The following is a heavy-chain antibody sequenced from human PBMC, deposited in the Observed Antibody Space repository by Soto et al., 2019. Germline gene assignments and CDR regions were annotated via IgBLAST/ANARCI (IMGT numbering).Heavy chain of an antibody. CDR1: GFTLSDYS. D-gene: IGHD2-15*01. J-gene: IGHJ4*02. CDR3: ARVSGLGQAAFDI. CDR2: ISYKGDTT. V-gene: IGHV3-64*01. Sequence: GGSLRLSCAASGFTLSDYSMHWVRQAAGKGLEYVSAISYKGDTTYYANSVKGRFTISRDNSKNTLYLQMGSLRAEDMAVYYCARVSGLGQAAFDIWGQGTLVTVSS.